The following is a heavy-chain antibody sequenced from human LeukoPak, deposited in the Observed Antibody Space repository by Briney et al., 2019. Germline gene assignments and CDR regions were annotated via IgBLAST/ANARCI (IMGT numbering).Heavy chain of an antibody. D-gene: IGHD2-2*01. Sequence: ASVKVSCKASGYTFTSYYMHWVRQAPGQGLEWMGGFDPEDGETIYAQKFQGRVTMTEDTSTDTAYMELSGLRSEDTAVYYCATLRYCSSTSCSLHDYWGQGTLVTVSS. CDR1: GYTFTSYY. CDR3: ATLRYCSSTSCSLHDY. V-gene: IGHV1-24*01. J-gene: IGHJ4*02. CDR2: FDPEDGET.